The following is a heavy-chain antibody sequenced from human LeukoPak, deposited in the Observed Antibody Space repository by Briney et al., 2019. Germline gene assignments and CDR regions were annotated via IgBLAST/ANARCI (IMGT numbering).Heavy chain of an antibody. CDR3: ARAGAVRGVIRNYFDY. CDR2: IYSGGST. D-gene: IGHD3-10*01. J-gene: IGHJ4*02. CDR1: GFTFSSYG. Sequence: GGSLRLSCAASGFTFSSYGMSWVRQAPGKGLEWVSVIYSGGSTCYADSVKGRFTISRDNSKNTLYLQMNSLRAEDTAVYYCARAGAVRGVIRNYFDYWGQGTLVTVSS. V-gene: IGHV3-53*01.